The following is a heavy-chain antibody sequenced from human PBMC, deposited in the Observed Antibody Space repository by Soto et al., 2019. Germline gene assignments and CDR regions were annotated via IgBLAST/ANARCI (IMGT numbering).Heavy chain of an antibody. D-gene: IGHD2-8*01. V-gene: IGHV3-23*01. CDR1: GFTFSSYA. J-gene: IGHJ4*01. CDR3: AKLGFVLMELYYFHQ. CDR2: ISGNSGKT. Sequence: GGSLRLSCTASGFTFSSYAMSWVRQAPGKELEWVSTISGNSGKTNYAESVKGRFSISRDNSKNTVHLQLDSLRAEDTAVYFCAKLGFVLMELYYFHQWGHGTLGTVS.